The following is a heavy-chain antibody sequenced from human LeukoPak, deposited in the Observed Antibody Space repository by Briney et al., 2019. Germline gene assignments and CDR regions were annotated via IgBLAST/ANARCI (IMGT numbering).Heavy chain of an antibody. D-gene: IGHD3-16*01. V-gene: IGHV4-39*01. J-gene: IGHJ2*01. Sequence: SETLSLTCTVSGGSISTNNYYWGWIRQPPGKGLEWIGSMYYTGSTYYNPSLMSRVTIYVDTSKSQFSLRLSSVTAADTAVYYCARHRKGGRNGSDYPDWYFDLWGRGILVTVSS. CDR1: GGSISTNNYY. CDR2: MYYTGST. CDR3: ARHRKGGRNGSDYPDWYFDL.